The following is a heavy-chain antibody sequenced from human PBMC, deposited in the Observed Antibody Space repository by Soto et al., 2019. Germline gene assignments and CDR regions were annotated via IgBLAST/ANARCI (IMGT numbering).Heavy chain of an antibody. CDR2: MNPNSGNT. CDR1: GYTFTSYD. J-gene: IGHJ4*02. D-gene: IGHD3-3*01. Sequence: QVQLVQSGAEVKKPGASVKVSCKASGYTFTSYDINWVRQATGQGLEWMGWMNPNSGNTGYAQKFQGRVTMTRNTSMSTAYMELSSLRSEDTAVYYCARGLSMVTIFGVVMRYWGQGTLVTVSS. CDR3: ARGLSMVTIFGVVMRY. V-gene: IGHV1-8*01.